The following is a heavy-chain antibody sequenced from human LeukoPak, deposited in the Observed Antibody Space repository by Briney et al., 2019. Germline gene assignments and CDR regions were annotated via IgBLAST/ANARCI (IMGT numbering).Heavy chain of an antibody. J-gene: IGHJ5*02. CDR2: INGDGSST. V-gene: IGHV3-74*01. Sequence: GGSLRLSCAASGFTLSYYWMHWARQAPGKGLVWVSCINGDGSSTNYADSVKGRFTISRDNAKNTLYLEMNSLRAEDTAVYYCTRDPRNKGFDPRGQGTLVTVSS. CDR3: TRDPRNKGFDP. D-gene: IGHD1/OR15-1a*01. CDR1: GFTLSYYW.